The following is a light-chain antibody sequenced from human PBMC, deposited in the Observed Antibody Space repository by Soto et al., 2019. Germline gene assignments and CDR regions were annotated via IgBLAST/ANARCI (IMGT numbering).Light chain of an antibody. J-gene: IGLJ3*02. CDR3: CAYAGRSILV. CDR2: EAR. Sequence: QSALTQPASVSGSPGQSVTISCIGTSTDVGTYDLVSWYQHHPGKAPKLVIYEARKRPSGVSDRFSGSRSGNTASLTISGLQAEDEADYYCCAYAGRSILVVGGGTKVTVL. V-gene: IGLV2-23*01. CDR1: STDVGTYDL.